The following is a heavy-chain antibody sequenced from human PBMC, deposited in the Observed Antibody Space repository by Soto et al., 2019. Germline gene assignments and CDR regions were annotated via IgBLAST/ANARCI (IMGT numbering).Heavy chain of an antibody. CDR3: ARDEVDRSSSRYKYSGIAV. V-gene: IGHV4-59*01. Sequence: SEALSLMCSLSGGSISTTYWGWIRQPPGKGLEWIGYVESSGSTNYNPSLKSRVTMSVDTSRNQGSLKPSSVTAEDTAVYYCARDEVDRSSSRYKYSGIAVWSRRNTDTVCS. CDR2: VESSGST. D-gene: IGHD6-13*01. J-gene: IGHJ6*02. CDR1: GGSISTTY.